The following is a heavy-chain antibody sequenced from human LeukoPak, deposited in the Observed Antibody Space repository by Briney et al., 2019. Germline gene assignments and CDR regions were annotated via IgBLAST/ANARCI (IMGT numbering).Heavy chain of an antibody. CDR3: ARSGPISLRF. D-gene: IGHD2/OR15-2a*01. J-gene: IGHJ4*02. CDR1: GYTFTSYG. Sequence: ASVKVSCKASGYTFTSYGISWVRQAPGQGLEWMGWISAYNGNTNYAQKLQGRVTMTTDTSTSTAYKELSSLKSEDTAVYFCARSGPISLRFWGQGTLVTVSS. CDR2: ISAYNGNT. V-gene: IGHV1-18*01.